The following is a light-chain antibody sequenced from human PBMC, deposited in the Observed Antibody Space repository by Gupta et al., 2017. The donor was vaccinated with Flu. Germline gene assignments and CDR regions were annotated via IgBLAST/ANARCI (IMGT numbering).Light chain of an antibody. CDR3: QHDTSYPRT. Sequence: QTTSSPSPLSAPVGDSVTICWRAKNVSNNYLAWFQQKPEKAPKSLIYAASRLQSGVPSKFSGSGSGTDFTLTISRLQPEDFATYYCQHDTSYPRTFGGGTKVEIK. CDR2: AAS. J-gene: IGKJ4*01. CDR1: NVSNNY. V-gene: IGKV1-16*02.